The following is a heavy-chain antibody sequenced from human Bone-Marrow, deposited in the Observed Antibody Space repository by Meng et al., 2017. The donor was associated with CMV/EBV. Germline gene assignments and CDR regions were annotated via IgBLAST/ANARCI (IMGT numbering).Heavy chain of an antibody. J-gene: IGHJ5*02. Sequence: GGSLRLSCAASGFTFSSYSMNWVRQAPGKGLEWVSYISSSSSTIYYADSVKGRFTISRDNAKNSLYLQMNSLRAEDTAVYYCASGGRYPLPSWGQGTLVTVSS. CDR1: GFTFSSYS. V-gene: IGHV3-48*04. D-gene: IGHD1-26*01. CDR3: ASGGRYPLPS. CDR2: ISSSSSTI.